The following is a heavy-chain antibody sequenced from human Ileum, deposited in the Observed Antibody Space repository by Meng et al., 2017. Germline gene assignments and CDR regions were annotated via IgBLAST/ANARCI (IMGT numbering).Heavy chain of an antibody. CDR2: ISRSGST. CDR3: ARAYCTNTSCHSFFDH. J-gene: IGHJ4*02. V-gene: IGHV4-34*01. Sequence: SETLSLTCAVHGGSLSGYYWSWIRQPPGKGLDWIGEISRSGSTKYNPSLMSRVTISIDTSKTQFSLKLSSVTAADTAVYYCARAYCTNTSCHSFFDHWGQGTLVTVSS. CDR1: GGSLSGYY. D-gene: IGHD2-2*01.